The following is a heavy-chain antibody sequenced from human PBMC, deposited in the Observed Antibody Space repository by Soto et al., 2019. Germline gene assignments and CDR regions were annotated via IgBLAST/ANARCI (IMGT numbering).Heavy chain of an antibody. CDR2: INPSGGST. V-gene: IGHV1-46*01. D-gene: IGHD4-17*01. CDR1: GGTFSSYA. Sequence: ASVKVSCKASGGTFSSYAISWVRQAPGQGLEWMGIINPSGGSTSYAQKFQGRVTMTRDTSTSTVYMELSSLRSEDTAVYYCARVSFDYVGNPPTWAYSYSGMDVWAKGPRSPSP. CDR3: ARVSFDYVGNPPTWAYSYSGMDV. J-gene: IGHJ6*02.